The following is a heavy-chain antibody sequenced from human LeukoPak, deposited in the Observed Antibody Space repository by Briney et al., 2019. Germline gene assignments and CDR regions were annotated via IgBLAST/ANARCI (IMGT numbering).Heavy chain of an antibody. CDR1: GGTFSSYA. V-gene: IGHV1-69*01. D-gene: IGHD1-26*01. Sequence: SVKVSCKASGGTFSSYAISWVRQAPGQGLEWMGGIIPIFGTANYAQKFQGRVTITADESTSTAYMELSSLRSEDTAVYYCASTLLGATSPFDIWGQGTMVTFSS. CDR3: ASTLLGATSPFDI. CDR2: IIPIFGTA. J-gene: IGHJ3*02.